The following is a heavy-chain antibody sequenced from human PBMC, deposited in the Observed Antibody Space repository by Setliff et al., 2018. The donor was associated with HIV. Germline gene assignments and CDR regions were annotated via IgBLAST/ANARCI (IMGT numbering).Heavy chain of an antibody. D-gene: IGHD3-10*01. J-gene: IGHJ3*02. V-gene: IGHV4-31*03. Sequence: SETLSLTCTVSSGSISSGGYFWGWIRQHPGKSLEWIGYIYYTGSTYYNPSLKSRVTISIDTSKNQFSLNLGSVTAADSAVYYCAKLSRLTSLRNAFDIWGQGAVVTVSS. CDR2: IYYTGST. CDR3: AKLSRLTSLRNAFDI. CDR1: SGSISSGGYF.